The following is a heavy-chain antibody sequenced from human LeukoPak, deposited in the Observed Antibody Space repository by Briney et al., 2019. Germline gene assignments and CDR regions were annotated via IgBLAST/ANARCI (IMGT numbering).Heavy chain of an antibody. CDR2: ISYGGSNK. CDR1: GFTFSSYG. V-gene: IGHV3-30*18. D-gene: IGHD2-21*01. CDR3: AKLEVGGETLDY. Sequence: GRSLRLSCAASGFTFSSYGMHWVRQAPGKGLEWVAVISYGGSNKYYADSVKGRFTISRDNSKNTLYLQMNSLRAEDTAVYYCAKLEVGGETLDYWGQGTLVTVSS. J-gene: IGHJ4*02.